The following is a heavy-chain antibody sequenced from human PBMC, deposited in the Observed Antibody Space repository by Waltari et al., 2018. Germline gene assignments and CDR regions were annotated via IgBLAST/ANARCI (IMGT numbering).Heavy chain of an antibody. V-gene: IGHV1-18*01. Sequence: QVQLVQSVAEVRKPGASVTVSCTASGSPFSNYGIAWVRQAPGKGREWMGWIRGYDGDTKYAREFEGRLTVTTDTSTNTAHMELRSLRSDDTAVYYCARLYDASAYYNTYLDPWGQGALVTVSS. CDR3: ARLYDASAYYNTYLDP. CDR2: IRGYDGDT. D-gene: IGHD3-22*01. CDR1: GSPFSNYG. J-gene: IGHJ5*02.